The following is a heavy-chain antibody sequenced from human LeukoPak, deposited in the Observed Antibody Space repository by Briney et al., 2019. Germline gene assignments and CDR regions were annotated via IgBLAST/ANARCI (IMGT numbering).Heavy chain of an antibody. Sequence: PGGSLRLSCAASGFTFSSYVMSWVRQAPGKGLEWVSVIYSGGSTYYADSVKGRFTISRDNSKNTLYLQMNSLRAEDTAVYYCARNIAGLDYWGQGTLVTVSS. CDR2: IYSGGST. D-gene: IGHD6-13*01. CDR3: ARNIAGLDY. J-gene: IGHJ4*02. V-gene: IGHV3-53*01. CDR1: GFTFSSYV.